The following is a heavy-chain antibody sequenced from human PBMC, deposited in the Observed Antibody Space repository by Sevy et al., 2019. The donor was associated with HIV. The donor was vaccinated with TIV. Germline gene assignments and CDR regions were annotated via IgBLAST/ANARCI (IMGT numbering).Heavy chain of an antibody. V-gene: IGHV1-2*02. CDR1: GYTFTGYY. CDR3: ARAAEQWLVYYFDY. J-gene: IGHJ4*02. CDR2: INPNSGGT. Sequence: ASVKVSCKASGYTFTGYYMHWVRQAPGQGLEWMGWINPNSGGTNYAQKFQGRVTMTRDTSISTAYMELGRLRSDDTAVYYCARAAEQWLVYYFDYWGQGTLVTVSS. D-gene: IGHD6-19*01.